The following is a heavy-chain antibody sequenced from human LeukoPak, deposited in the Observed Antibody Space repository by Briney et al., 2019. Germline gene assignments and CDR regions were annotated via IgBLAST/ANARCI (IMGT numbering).Heavy chain of an antibody. CDR2: ISGSDGGT. V-gene: IGHV3-23*01. D-gene: IGHD3-10*01. CDR3: AKGTYGSGRLSFFDN. CDR1: GFTFSSYG. Sequence: GGSLTLSCAASGFTFSSYGMSWVRQAPGKGLKWVSTISGSDGGTYYADSVKGRFTISRDNSKNTLYLQMNSLRAEDTAVYHCAKGTYGSGRLSFFDNWGQGTLVTVSS. J-gene: IGHJ4*02.